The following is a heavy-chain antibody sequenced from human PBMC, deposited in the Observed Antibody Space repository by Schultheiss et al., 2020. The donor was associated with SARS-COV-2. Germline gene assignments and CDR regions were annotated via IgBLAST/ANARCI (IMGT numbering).Heavy chain of an antibody. CDR3: ARGDVVVPAASRFDP. J-gene: IGHJ5*02. Sequence: ASVKVSCKASGGTFSSYGISWVRQAPGQGLEWMGWISAYNGNTNYAQKLQGRVTMTTDTSTSTAYMELRSLRSDDTAVYYCARGDVVVPAASRFDPWGQGTLVTVSS. D-gene: IGHD2-2*01. CDR1: GGTFSSYG. CDR2: ISAYNGNT. V-gene: IGHV1-18*01.